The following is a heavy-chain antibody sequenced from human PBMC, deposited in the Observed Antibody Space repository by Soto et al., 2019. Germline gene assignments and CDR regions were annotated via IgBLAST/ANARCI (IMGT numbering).Heavy chain of an antibody. CDR3: GKERRGSGWFVCSY. Sequence: PGGSLRLSCAASGFTFDDYAMHWVRQAPGKGLEWVSGISWNGGGIAYAASVRGRFTISRDNSRDTLYLQMNRLRAEDKAVYYCGKERRGSGWFVCSYWGQGILDPVS. D-gene: IGHD6-19*01. J-gene: IGHJ4*02. V-gene: IGHV3-9*01. CDR1: GFTFDDYA. CDR2: ISWNGGGI.